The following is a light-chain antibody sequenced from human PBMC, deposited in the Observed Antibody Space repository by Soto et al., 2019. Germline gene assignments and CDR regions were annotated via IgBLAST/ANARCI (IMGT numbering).Light chain of an antibody. Sequence: EIVLTQSPATLSLSPGERATLSCRASQSVSSYLAWYQQKPGQAPRLLIYDASNRATGIPARFSGSGSGTDGTLTISSLEPEDFADYYCQQCSSWPGTFGQGTQLEIK. CDR1: QSVSSY. CDR3: QQCSSWPGT. CDR2: DAS. V-gene: IGKV3-11*01. J-gene: IGKJ5*01.